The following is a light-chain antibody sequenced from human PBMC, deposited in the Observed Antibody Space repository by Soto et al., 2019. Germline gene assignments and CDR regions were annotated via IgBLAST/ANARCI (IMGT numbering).Light chain of an antibody. CDR1: QDISSS. CDR3: QQYNSYWT. J-gene: IGKJ1*01. CDR2: KAS. V-gene: IGKV1-5*03. Sequence: IQLTQSQSSLMASLLDRANMXCRASQDISSSLAWYQQKAGKAPKLLIYKASSLESGVPSRFSGSGSGTEFTLTISSLQPDDFATYYCQQYNSYWTFGQGTKV.